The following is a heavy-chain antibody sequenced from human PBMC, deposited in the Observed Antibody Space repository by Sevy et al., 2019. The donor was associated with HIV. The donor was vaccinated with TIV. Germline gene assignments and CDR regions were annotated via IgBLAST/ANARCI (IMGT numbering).Heavy chain of an antibody. CDR2: IYYSGST. Sequence: SETLSLTCTVSGGSISSSSYYWGWIRQPPGKGLEWFGSIYYSGSTYYNPSLKSRVTISVDTSKNQFSLRLSSVTAADTAVYYCARQSYDTLTQRFDPWGQGTLVTVSS. CDR1: GGSISSSSYY. D-gene: IGHD3-9*01. V-gene: IGHV4-39*01. J-gene: IGHJ5*02. CDR3: ARQSYDTLTQRFDP.